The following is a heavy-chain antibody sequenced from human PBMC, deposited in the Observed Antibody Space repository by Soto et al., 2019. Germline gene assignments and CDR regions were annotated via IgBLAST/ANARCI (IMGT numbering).Heavy chain of an antibody. CDR3: ARQDYSDSFDY. V-gene: IGHV1-46*01. J-gene: IGHJ4*02. Sequence: ASVKMSCKASGYTFTGYYMHWVRQAPGQGLEWMGVINPSGGSTSYTPKFQGRVTMTRDTSTSTVYMELSSLRSEDTAVYYCARQDYSDSFDYCGQGPRATVSS. CDR1: GYTFTGYY. D-gene: IGHD3-22*01. CDR2: INPSGGST.